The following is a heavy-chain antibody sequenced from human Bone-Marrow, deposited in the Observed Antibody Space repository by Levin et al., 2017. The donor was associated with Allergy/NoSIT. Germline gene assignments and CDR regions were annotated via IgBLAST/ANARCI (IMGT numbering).Heavy chain of an antibody. D-gene: IGHD1-14*01. V-gene: IGHV3-53*01. CDR3: ARNIPVTDLGF. Sequence: PGGSLRLSCAASGLTVSNNYMSWVRQAPGKGLEWVALIYSGGGTYYADSVKGRFTISRDNSKNTLYLQMNSLRTEDTAVYHCARNIPVTDLGFWGRGTLVTVSS. J-gene: IGHJ4*02. CDR1: GLTVSNNY. CDR2: IYSGGGT.